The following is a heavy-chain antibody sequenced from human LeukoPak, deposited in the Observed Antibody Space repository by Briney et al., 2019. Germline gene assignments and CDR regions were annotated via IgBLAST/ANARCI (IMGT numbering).Heavy chain of an antibody. CDR3: ARSYFGVVSPYYFDY. J-gene: IGHJ4*02. CDR1: GFTFSSYG. D-gene: IGHD3-3*01. Sequence: PGGSLRLSCAASGFTFSSYGMHWVRQAPGKGLEWVAFIRYDGSNKCYADSVKGRFTISRDNSKNTLYLQMNSLRAEDTAVYYCARSYFGVVSPYYFDYWGQGTLVTVSS. CDR2: IRYDGSNK. V-gene: IGHV3-30*02.